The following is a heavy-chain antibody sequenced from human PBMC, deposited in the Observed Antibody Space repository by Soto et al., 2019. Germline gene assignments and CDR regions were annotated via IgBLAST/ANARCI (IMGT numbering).Heavy chain of an antibody. CDR3: ARAPRGNYGYPSYFDY. J-gene: IGHJ4*02. CDR1: GDSVSSTTYY. V-gene: IGHV4-61*01. Sequence: SETLSLTCTVSGDSVSSTTYYWSWIRQPPGKGLEWIGFIYYTGSTHYNPSLKSRVTISIDTSKNQFSLKLSSVTAADMAVYYCARAPRGNYGYPSYFDYWGQGTLVTVSS. D-gene: IGHD3-10*01. CDR2: IYYTGST.